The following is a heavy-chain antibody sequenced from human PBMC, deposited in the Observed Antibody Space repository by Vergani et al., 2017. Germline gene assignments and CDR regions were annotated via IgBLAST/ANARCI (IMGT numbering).Heavy chain of an antibody. CDR1: GGTFSSYA. J-gene: IGHJ6*01. CDR3: ARDRAVAGICYEGMDV. V-gene: IGHV1-69*13. D-gene: IGHD6-19*01. CDR2: IIPIFGTA. Sequence: QVQLVQSGAEVKKPGSSVKVSCKASGGTFSSYAISWVRQAPGQGLEWMGRIIPIFGTANYAQKFQGRVTITADESTSTAYMELSSLRSEDTAVYYCARDRAVAGICYEGMDVWEQGTTVTVSS.